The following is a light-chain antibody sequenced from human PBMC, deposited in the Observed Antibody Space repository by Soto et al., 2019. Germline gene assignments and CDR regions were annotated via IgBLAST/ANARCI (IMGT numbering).Light chain of an antibody. J-gene: IGLJ1*01. CDR1: SSDVGGYNY. Sequence: QSVLTQPASVSGSPGQSIALSCTGTSSDVGGYNYVSWYQHHPGEAPKLMIYDVTNRPSGVSNRFSGSKSGNTASLTISGLQTEDEADYYCSSYTSSSTRVFGTGTKVTVL. V-gene: IGLV2-14*03. CDR3: SSYTSSSTRV. CDR2: DVT.